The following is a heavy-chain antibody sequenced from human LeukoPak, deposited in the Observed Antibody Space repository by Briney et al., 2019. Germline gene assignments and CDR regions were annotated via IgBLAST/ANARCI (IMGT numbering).Heavy chain of an antibody. Sequence: SETLSLTCAVYGGSFSGYYWSWIRQPPGKGLEWIGEINHSGSTNYNPSLKSRVTISVDTSKNQFSLKLSSVTAADTAVYYWARVNLGAHDYWGQGTLVTVSS. J-gene: IGHJ4*02. CDR2: INHSGST. CDR1: GGSFSGYY. CDR3: ARVNLGAHDY. D-gene: IGHD1-26*01. V-gene: IGHV4-34*01.